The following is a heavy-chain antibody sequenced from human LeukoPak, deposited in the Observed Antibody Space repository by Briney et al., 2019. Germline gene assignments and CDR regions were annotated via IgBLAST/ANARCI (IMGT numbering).Heavy chain of an antibody. CDR1: GFIFSPYA. CDR3: ARNNSWAFAL. V-gene: IGHV3-48*02. Sequence: GGSLRLSCAASGFIFSPYAMDWVRQAPGRGLEWVSYISSTYNIYYSDSVRGRFTISRDNAKNPVYLQMNSLRDEDTAVYYCARNNSWAFALWGQGPLVPVPS. J-gene: IGHJ4*02. CDR2: ISSTYNI. D-gene: IGHD2/OR15-2a*01.